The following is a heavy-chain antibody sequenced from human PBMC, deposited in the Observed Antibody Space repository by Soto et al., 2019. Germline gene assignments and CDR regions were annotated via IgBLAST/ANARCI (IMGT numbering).Heavy chain of an antibody. D-gene: IGHD5-12*01. V-gene: IGHV3-33*01. CDR3: ARGHGVATTMGWFDP. Sequence: SLRLSCAASGFTFSSYGMHWVRQAPGKGLEWVAVIYYDGSKKYYADSVKGRFTISRDNSKNMLYLQMNRLRVEDTAVYYCARGHGVATTMGWFDPWGQGTLVTVSS. J-gene: IGHJ5*02. CDR2: IYYDGSKK. CDR1: GFTFSSYG.